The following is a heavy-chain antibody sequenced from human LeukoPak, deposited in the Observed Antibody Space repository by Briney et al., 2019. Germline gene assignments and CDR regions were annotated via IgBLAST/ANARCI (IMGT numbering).Heavy chain of an antibody. CDR3: ARGFGAGNYYYGWFDP. V-gene: IGHV4-59*01. D-gene: IGHD3-10*01. J-gene: IGHJ5*02. CDR1: GFTFSNAW. CDR2: IYYSGST. Sequence: PGGSLRLSCAASGFTFSNAWMSWVRQAPGKGLEWIGYIYYSGSTNYNPSLKSRVTISVDTSKNQFSLKLSSVTAADTAVYYCARGFGAGNYYYGWFDPWGQGTLVSVSS.